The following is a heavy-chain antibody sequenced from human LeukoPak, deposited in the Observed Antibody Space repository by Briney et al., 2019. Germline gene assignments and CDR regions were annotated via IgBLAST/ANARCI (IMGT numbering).Heavy chain of an antibody. CDR1: GFTFSNYW. D-gene: IGHD5-18*01. J-gene: IGHJ6*02. V-gene: IGHV3-7*01. CDR2: INQDGSEK. CDR3: VRGRFNYGRGLDV. Sequence: GGSLRLSCAVSGFTFSNYWMNWVRQAPGKGLEWVANINQDGSEKYYVDSVKGRFTISRDSAKTSLYLQMNSLRAEDTAVYYCVRGRFNYGRGLDVWGQGTTVTVSS.